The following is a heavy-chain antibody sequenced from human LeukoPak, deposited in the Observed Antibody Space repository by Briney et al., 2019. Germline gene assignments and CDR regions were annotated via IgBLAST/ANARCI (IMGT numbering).Heavy chain of an antibody. CDR2: ISAYNGNT. Sequence: ASVKVSCKASGYTFTSYGISWVRQAPGQGLEWMGWISAYNGNTNYAQKLQGRVTMTTDTSTSTAYMELRSLRSDDTAVYYCARVLDSSSWYGTLYYYYYGMDVWGQGTTVTVSS. J-gene: IGHJ6*02. CDR3: ARVLDSSSWYGTLYYYYYGMDV. CDR1: GYTFTSYG. D-gene: IGHD6-13*01. V-gene: IGHV1-18*01.